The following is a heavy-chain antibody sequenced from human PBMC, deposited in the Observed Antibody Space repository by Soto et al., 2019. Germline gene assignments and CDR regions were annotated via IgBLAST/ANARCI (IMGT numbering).Heavy chain of an antibody. CDR3: AKDGGLPAYCGGDCYCYFDY. CDR1: GFTFSSYA. D-gene: IGHD2-21*02. CDR2: ISGSGGST. J-gene: IGHJ4*02. V-gene: IGHV3-23*01. Sequence: EVQLLESGGGLVQPGGSLRLSCAASGFTFSSYAMSWVRQAPGKGLEWVSAISGSGGSTYYADSVKGRFTISRDNSKNTLYLQMNSLRAEDTAVYYCAKDGGLPAYCGGDCYCYFDYWGQGTLVTVSS.